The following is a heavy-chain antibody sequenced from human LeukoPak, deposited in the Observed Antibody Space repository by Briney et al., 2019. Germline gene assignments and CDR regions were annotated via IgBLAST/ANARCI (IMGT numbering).Heavy chain of an antibody. Sequence: GESLKISCKGSGYNFASYWIGWVRQAPGKGLEWVSVIYSDGNSYYAESVKGRFTISRDNSKNTLFLQINSLRAEDTALYYCARDPGYCRGGTCYGYDYWGQGTLVTVSS. CDR2: IYSDGNS. V-gene: IGHV3-53*01. J-gene: IGHJ4*02. CDR3: ARDPGYCRGGTCYGYDY. D-gene: IGHD2-15*01. CDR1: GYNFASYW.